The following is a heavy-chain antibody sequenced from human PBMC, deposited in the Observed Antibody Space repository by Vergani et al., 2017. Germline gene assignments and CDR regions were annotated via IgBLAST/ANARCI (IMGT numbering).Heavy chain of an antibody. J-gene: IGHJ6*03. Sequence: QVQLVQSGAEVKKPGASVKVSCKASGYTFTSYDINWVRQATGQGLEWMGWMNPNSGNTGYAQKFQGRVTMTRNTSISTAYMELSSLRSEDTAVYYCARLGYSSGPYYYYYYMDVWGKGTTVTVSS. V-gene: IGHV1-8*01. CDR2: MNPNSGNT. CDR1: GYTFTSYD. CDR3: ARLGYSSGPYYYYYYMDV. D-gene: IGHD5-18*01.